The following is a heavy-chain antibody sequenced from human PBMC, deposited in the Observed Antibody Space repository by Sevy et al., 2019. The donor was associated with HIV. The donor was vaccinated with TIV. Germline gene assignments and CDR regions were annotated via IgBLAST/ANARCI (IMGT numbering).Heavy chain of an antibody. D-gene: IGHD1-26*01. CDR3: ASDRWERLDYSGMDV. Sequence: GGSLRLSCAASGFTVSSNYMSWVRQAPGKGLEWVSVIYSGGSTYYAASVKGRFTISRDNSKNSLYLQMNSLRAEYTAVYYCASDRWERLDYSGMDVWGQGTTVTVSS. CDR1: GFTVSSNY. J-gene: IGHJ6*02. V-gene: IGHV3-53*01. CDR2: IYSGGST.